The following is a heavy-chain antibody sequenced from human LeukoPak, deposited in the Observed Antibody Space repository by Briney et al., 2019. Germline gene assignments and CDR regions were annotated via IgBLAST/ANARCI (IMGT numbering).Heavy chain of an antibody. Sequence: ASVKVSCKASGYTFTGYYMHWVRQAPGQGLEWMGWINPNSGGTNYAQKFQGRVTMTRDTSISTAYMELSRLRSDDTAVYYCARVVHCSGGSCYARWYYYYYMDVWGKGTTVTVSS. V-gene: IGHV1-2*02. J-gene: IGHJ6*03. CDR2: INPNSGGT. CDR1: GYTFTGYY. D-gene: IGHD2-15*01. CDR3: ARVVHCSGGSCYARWYYYYYMDV.